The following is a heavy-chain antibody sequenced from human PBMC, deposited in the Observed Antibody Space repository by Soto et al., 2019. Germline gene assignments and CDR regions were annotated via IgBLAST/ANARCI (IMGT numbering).Heavy chain of an antibody. CDR2: NYYSAGT. CDR3: ARHASRGYSSSWYFED. CDR1: GGSVGSSGYY. V-gene: IGHV4-39*01. Sequence: QLQLQESGPGLVKPSETLSLTCNVSGGSVGSSGYYWGWIRQAPGKGLEWIVSNYYSAGTYYNPSLKSRVTTSIDASKNQVSLTVTSVTAADTAVYYCARHASRGYSSSWYFEDWGQGTLVTVSS. J-gene: IGHJ4*02. D-gene: IGHD6-13*01.